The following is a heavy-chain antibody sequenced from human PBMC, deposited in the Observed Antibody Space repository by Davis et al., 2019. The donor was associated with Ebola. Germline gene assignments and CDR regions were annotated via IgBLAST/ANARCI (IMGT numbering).Heavy chain of an antibody. V-gene: IGHV4-34*01. CDR2: LNHSGST. J-gene: IGHJ6*02. CDR1: VGSFSGYY. D-gene: IGHD2-15*01. CDR3: ARGAHCSGGSCSTSIYYYYGMDV. Sequence: SETLSLTCAVYVGSFSGYYWSWIRQPPGEGLEWIGELNHSGSTNYNPSLMSRVTISADTSKNQFSLKLRSLTAADTAVYYCARGAHCSGGSCSTSIYYYYGMDVWGQGTTVTVSS.